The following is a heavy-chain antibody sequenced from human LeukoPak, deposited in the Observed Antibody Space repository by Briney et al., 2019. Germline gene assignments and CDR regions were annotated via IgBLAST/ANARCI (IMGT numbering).Heavy chain of an antibody. CDR3: ARAFVADGDYDAFDI. J-gene: IGHJ3*02. V-gene: IGHV3-11*01. Sequence: GGSLRLSCAAFGFTFSDCYMSWIRQAPGEGLEWVSYISSSGSTIYYADSVKGRFTISRDNAKNSLYLQMNSLRAEDTAVYYCARAFVADGDYDAFDIWGQGTMVTVSS. CDR2: ISSSGSTI. D-gene: IGHD4-17*01. CDR1: GFTFSDCY.